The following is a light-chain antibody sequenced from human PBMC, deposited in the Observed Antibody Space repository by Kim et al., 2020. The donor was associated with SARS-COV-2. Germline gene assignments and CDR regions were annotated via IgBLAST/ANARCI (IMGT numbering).Light chain of an antibody. CDR1: QGVRNN. J-gene: IGKJ2*01. V-gene: IGKV3-15*01. CDR2: GAL. CDR3: QQYNIWPPYT. Sequence: VSPGETATLSCRASQGVRNNLAWYQHKPGQAPRLLIYGALTRATGVPVRFTGSGSGTEFTLTITSLRSEDFAVYYCQQYNIWPPYTFGQGTKLEI.